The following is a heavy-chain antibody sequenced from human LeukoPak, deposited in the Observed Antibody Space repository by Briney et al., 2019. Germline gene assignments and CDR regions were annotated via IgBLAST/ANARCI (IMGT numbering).Heavy chain of an antibody. V-gene: IGHV4-59*01. Sequence: SETLSLTCTVSGGSISSYYWSWLRQPPGKGLEWIGYIYYSGSTNYNPSLKSRVTISVDTSKNQFSLKLSSVTAADTAMYYCARGVQLERPSYYYYYGMDVWGQGTTVTVSS. CDR2: IYYSGST. CDR3: ARGVQLERPSYYYYYGMDV. D-gene: IGHD1-1*01. CDR1: GGSISSYY. J-gene: IGHJ6*02.